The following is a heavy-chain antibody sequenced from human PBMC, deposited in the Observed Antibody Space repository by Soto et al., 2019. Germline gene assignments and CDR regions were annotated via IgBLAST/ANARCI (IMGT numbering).Heavy chain of an antibody. J-gene: IGHJ4*02. CDR3: VRSIATRREVDY. Sequence: EVQLLESGGGLVQPGGSLRISCAASGFTFYNYAMSWVRQAPGKGLEWVPGISGTGGTTYYADSVKGRFTIFRDNSKNTLYLQMNSLRAEDTALYYCVRSIATRREVDYWGQGTLVTVSS. CDR2: ISGTGGTT. D-gene: IGHD6-6*01. CDR1: GFTFYNYA. V-gene: IGHV3-23*01.